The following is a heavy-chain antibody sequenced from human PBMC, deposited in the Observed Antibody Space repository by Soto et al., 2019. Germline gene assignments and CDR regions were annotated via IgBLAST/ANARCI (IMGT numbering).Heavy chain of an antibody. CDR3: AKVTYYYDSSGSLTFDY. CDR1: GFTFSSYA. D-gene: IGHD3-22*01. V-gene: IGHV3-23*01. Sequence: PGGSLRLSCAASGFTFSSYAMSWVRQAPGKGLEWVSAISGSGGSTYYADSVKGRFTISRDNSKNTLYLQMNSLRAEDTAVYYCAKVTYYYDSSGSLTFDYWGQGTLVTVSS. CDR2: ISGSGGST. J-gene: IGHJ4*02.